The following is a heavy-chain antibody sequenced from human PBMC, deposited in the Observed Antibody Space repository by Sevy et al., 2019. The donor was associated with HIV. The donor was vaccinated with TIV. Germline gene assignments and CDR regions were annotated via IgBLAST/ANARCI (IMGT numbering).Heavy chain of an antibody. D-gene: IGHD4-17*01. CDR2: ISTSSSYI. CDR1: GFTFRSYS. CDR3: ARTNDYGVLGAFDI. Sequence: GGSLRLSCAASGFTFRSYSMNWVRQAPGKGLEWASSISTSSSYIYYADSLKGRFTISRDNAKNSLYLQMNSLRVEDTAVYYCARTNDYGVLGAFDIWGHGTMVTVSS. V-gene: IGHV3-21*01. J-gene: IGHJ3*02.